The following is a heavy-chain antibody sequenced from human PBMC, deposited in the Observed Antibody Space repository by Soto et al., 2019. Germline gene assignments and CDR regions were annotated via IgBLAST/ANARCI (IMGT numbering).Heavy chain of an antibody. J-gene: IGHJ5*02. CDR3: ARVGAYCSSTSCYTDWFDP. V-gene: IGHV3-66*03. CDR2: IYSCGST. CDR1: GFTVSSNY. Sequence: ESGGGLIQPGGSLRLSCAASGFTVSSNYMSWVRQAPGKGLEWVSVIYSCGSTYYADSVKGRFTISRDNSKNTLYLQMNSLRAEDTAVYYCARVGAYCSSTSCYTDWFDPWGQGTLVTVSS. D-gene: IGHD2-2*02.